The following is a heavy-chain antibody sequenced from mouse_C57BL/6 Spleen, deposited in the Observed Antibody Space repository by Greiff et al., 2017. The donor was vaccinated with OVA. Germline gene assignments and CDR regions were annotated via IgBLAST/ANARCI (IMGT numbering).Heavy chain of an antibody. CDR1: GFTFSSYA. CDR2: ISNGGSYT. V-gene: IGHV5-4*01. CDR3: ARDTSPGYYYAMDY. J-gene: IGHJ4*01. Sequence: DVQLVESGGGLVKPGGSLKLSCAASGFTFSSYAMSWFRQTPEQRLEWVATISNGGSYTYYPDNVKGRFTISRDNAKNNLYLQMSHLKSEDTAMYYCARDTSPGYYYAMDYWGQGTSVTVSS.